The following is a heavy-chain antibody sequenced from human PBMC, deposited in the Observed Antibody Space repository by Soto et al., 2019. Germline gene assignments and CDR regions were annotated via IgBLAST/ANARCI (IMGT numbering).Heavy chain of an antibody. J-gene: IGHJ6*02. CDR2: IYWDGDE. CDR3: AHKGGRGAAMDV. Sequence: QITLKESGPTLVKPTQTLTLTCTFSGFSVSTSGVGVAWIRQPPGKALEWLALIYWDGDERYSPFLQSRVTITKDTSKNQVVLTMTKMDPVDTATYYCAHKGGRGAAMDVWGQGTTVTVSS. V-gene: IGHV2-5*02. D-gene: IGHD2-15*01. CDR1: GFSVSTSGVG.